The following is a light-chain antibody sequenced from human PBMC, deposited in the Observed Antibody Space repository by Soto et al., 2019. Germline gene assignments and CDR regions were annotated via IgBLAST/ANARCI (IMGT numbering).Light chain of an antibody. CDR3: CSYAGTSTYV. Sequence: QSALTQPASVSGSPGQSITISCTGTSSDVGSYNLVSWYQQHPGKAPKLMIYEGSKRPSGVSNRFSGSKSGNTASLTISGLQAEDEGDYYCCSYAGTSTYVSGTGTKVTVL. J-gene: IGLJ1*01. CDR1: SSDVGSYNL. CDR2: EGS. V-gene: IGLV2-23*01.